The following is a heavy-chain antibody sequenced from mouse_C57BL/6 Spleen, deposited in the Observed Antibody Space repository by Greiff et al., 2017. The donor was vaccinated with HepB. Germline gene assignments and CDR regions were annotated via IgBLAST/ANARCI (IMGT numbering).Heavy chain of an antibody. Sequence: DVKFVESGGGLVKPGGSLKLSCAASGFTFSSYTMSWVRQTPEKRLEWVATISGGGGNTYYPDSVKGRFTISRDNAKNTLYLQMSSLRSEDTALYYCARREVTTDWYFDVWGTGTTVTVSS. CDR3: ARREVTTDWYFDV. CDR2: ISGGGGNT. CDR1: GFTFSSYT. V-gene: IGHV5-9*01. J-gene: IGHJ1*03. D-gene: IGHD2-2*01.